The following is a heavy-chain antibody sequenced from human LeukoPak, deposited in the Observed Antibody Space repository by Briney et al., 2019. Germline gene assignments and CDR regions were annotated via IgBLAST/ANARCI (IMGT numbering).Heavy chain of an antibody. CDR2: INHSGST. J-gene: IGHJ5*02. V-gene: IGHV4-34*01. CDR3: ARDESHDYGDYGGWFDP. Sequence: SETLSLTCAVYGGSFSGYYWSWIRQPPGKGLEWIGEINHSGSTNYNPSLKSRVTISVDTSKNQFSLKLSSVTAADTAVYYCARDESHDYGDYGGWFDPWGQGTLVTVSS. D-gene: IGHD4-17*01. CDR1: GGSFSGYY.